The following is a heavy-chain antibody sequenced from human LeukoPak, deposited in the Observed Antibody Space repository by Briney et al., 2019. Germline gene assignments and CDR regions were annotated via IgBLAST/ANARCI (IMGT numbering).Heavy chain of an antibody. CDR3: ARNHGYTYGGDYYMDV. D-gene: IGHD5-18*01. J-gene: IGHJ6*03. V-gene: IGHV3-30*04. Sequence: PGGSLRLSCAASGFTFRSYVMHWVRQAPGKGLEWVAVISYDGSNKYYADSVKGRFTISRDNSKDTLYLQMNSLRPEDTAVYYCARNHGYTYGGDYYMDVWGKGTTVTVSS. CDR1: GFTFRSYV. CDR2: ISYDGSNK.